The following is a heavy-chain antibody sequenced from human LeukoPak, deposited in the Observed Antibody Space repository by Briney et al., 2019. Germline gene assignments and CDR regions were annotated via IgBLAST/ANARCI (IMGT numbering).Heavy chain of an antibody. V-gene: IGHV3-30*02. Sequence: GGSLRLSCAASGFTFSSYGIRWVRQAPGKGLEWVAFIRYDGSNKYYADSVKGRFTISRDNSRNTLYLQMNSLRVEDTALYYCAKDMGFGWFGELLRPISFPDYWGQGTLVTVSS. CDR1: GFTFSSYG. J-gene: IGHJ4*02. CDR2: IRYDGSNK. D-gene: IGHD3-10*01. CDR3: AKDMGFGWFGELLRPISFPDY.